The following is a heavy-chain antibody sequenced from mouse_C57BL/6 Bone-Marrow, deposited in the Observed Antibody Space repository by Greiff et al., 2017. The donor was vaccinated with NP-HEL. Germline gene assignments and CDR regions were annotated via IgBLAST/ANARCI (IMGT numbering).Heavy chain of an antibody. D-gene: IGHD1-1*01. CDR2: IYPGSGST. J-gene: IGHJ4*01. CDR1: GYTFTSYW. V-gene: IGHV1-55*01. CDR3: ARGDYGIPLCAMDY. Sequence: QVQLKRPGAELVKPGASVKMSCKASGYTFTSYWITWVKQRPGQGLEWIGDIYPGSGSTNYNEKFKSKATLTVDTSSSTAYMQLSSLTSEDSAVYYFARGDYGIPLCAMDYWGQGTSVTVSS.